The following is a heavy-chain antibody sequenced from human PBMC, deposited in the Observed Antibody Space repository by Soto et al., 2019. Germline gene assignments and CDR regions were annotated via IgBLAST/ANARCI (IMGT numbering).Heavy chain of an antibody. CDR2: ISHGGST. Sequence: QVQLQESGPGLVKPSETLSLTCVVSGGSINSSYWWNWVRQPPGKGLEWIGEISHGGSTNFNPSLKSRATISVDNSKNHLSLKLDYVTAADTAVYYCAREVSGIQAFDYWGQGTLVTVSS. J-gene: IGHJ4*02. CDR3: AREVSGIQAFDY. CDR1: GGSINSSYW. D-gene: IGHD1-20*01. V-gene: IGHV4-4*02.